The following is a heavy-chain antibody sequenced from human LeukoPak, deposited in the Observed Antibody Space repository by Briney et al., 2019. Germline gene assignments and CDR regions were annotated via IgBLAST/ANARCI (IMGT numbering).Heavy chain of an antibody. Sequence: SETLSLTCTVSGGSISSSSYYWGWIRQPPGKGLEWIGSIYYSGSTYYNPSLKSRVTISVDTSKNQFSLKLSSVTAADTAVYYCARECSSWGYWGQGTLVTVSS. CDR1: GGSISSSSYY. J-gene: IGHJ4*02. D-gene: IGHD6-13*01. CDR2: IYYSGST. V-gene: IGHV4-39*07. CDR3: ARECSSWGY.